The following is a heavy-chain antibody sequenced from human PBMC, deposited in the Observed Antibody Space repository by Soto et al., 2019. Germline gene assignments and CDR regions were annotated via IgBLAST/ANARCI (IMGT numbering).Heavy chain of an antibody. CDR1: GFTFSSYG. V-gene: IGHV3-33*01. CDR2: IWYDGINK. D-gene: IGHD6-19*01. J-gene: IGHJ6*02. CDR3: ARLQSDYYFGMDV. Sequence: LRLSCAASGFTFSSYGMHWVRQAPGKGLEWVAVIWYDGINKYYADSVKGRFTISRDNSKKTLFLQMNSLRAEDTAVYYCARLQSDYYFGMDVWGQGTTVTVSS.